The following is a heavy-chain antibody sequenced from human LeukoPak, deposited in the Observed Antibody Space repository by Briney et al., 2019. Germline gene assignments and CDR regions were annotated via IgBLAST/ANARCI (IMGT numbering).Heavy chain of an antibody. CDR3: ARGGWYDAFDI. D-gene: IGHD2-15*01. CDR1: GGSISSYY. V-gene: IGHV4-59*01. Sequence: KPSETLSLTCTVSGGSISSYYWSWIRQPPGKGLEWIEYIYYSGSTNYNPSLKSRVTISVDTSKNQFSLKLSSVTAADTALYYCARGGWYDAFDIWGQGTMVTVSS. J-gene: IGHJ3*02. CDR2: IYYSGST.